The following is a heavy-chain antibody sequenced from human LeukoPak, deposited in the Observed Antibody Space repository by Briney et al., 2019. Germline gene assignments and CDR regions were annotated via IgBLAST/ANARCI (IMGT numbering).Heavy chain of an antibody. V-gene: IGHV3-30*02. J-gene: IGHJ4*02. CDR3: AKDHPVVPAASDHDY. D-gene: IGHD2-2*01. Sequence: GGSLRLSCAASGFTFSSYGMHWVRQAPGKGLEWVAFIRDDGSNKYYADSVKGRFTISRDNSKNTLYLQMNSLRAEDTAVYYCAKDHPVVPAASDHDYWGQGTLVTVSS. CDR1: GFTFSSYG. CDR2: IRDDGSNK.